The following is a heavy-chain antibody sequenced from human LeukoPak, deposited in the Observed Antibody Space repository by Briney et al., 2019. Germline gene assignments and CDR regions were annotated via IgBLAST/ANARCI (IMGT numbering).Heavy chain of an antibody. V-gene: IGHV1-8*02. Sequence: GASVKVSCKASGYNFIAYYIHWVRQAPGQGLEWMGRISPNSGNTGYAQKFQGRVTMTRNTSISTAYMELSSLRSEDTAVYYCARVPSLRFSNWFDPWGQGTLVTVSS. CDR3: ARVPSLRFSNWFDP. CDR2: ISPNSGNT. CDR1: GYNFIAYY. J-gene: IGHJ5*02. D-gene: IGHD3-3*01.